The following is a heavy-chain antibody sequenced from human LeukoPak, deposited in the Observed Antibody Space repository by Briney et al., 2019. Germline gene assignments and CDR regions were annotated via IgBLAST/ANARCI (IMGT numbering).Heavy chain of an antibody. CDR2: ISAYNGNT. V-gene: IGHV1-18*01. J-gene: IGHJ6*02. CDR3: ARGSSWWGRYYGMDV. D-gene: IGHD6-13*01. Sequence: ASVKVSCKASGYTFTSYGISWVRQAPGQGLEWMGWISAYNGNTNYAQKFQGRVTMTRNTSISTAYMELSSLRSEDTAVYYCARGSSWWGRYYGMDVWGQGTTVTVSS. CDR1: GYTFTSYG.